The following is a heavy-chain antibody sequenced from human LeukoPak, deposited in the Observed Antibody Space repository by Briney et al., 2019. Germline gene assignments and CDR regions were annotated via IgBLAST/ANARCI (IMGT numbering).Heavy chain of an antibody. CDR2: ISGSGGST. Sequence: SGGPLRLSCAASGFTFSTYPMNWVRQAPGKGLEWVSTISGSGGSTYYADSVKGRFTISRDNSKNTLYLQMNSLRAEDTAIYYCAKERPQTTSFDYWGQGTLVTVSS. CDR1: GFTFSTYP. V-gene: IGHV3-23*01. J-gene: IGHJ4*02. D-gene: IGHD2/OR15-2a*01. CDR3: AKERPQTTSFDY.